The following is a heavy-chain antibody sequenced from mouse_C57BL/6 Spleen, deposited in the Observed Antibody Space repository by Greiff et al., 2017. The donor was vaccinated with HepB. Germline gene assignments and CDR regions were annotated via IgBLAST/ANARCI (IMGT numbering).Heavy chain of an antibody. CDR2: IYPGDGDT. D-gene: IGHD1-1*01. CDR1: GYAFSSSW. J-gene: IGHJ2*01. V-gene: IGHV1-82*01. Sequence: QVQLLQSGPELVKPGASVKISCKASGYAFSSSWMNWVKQRPGKGLEWIGRIYPGDGDTNYTGKFKGKTTLTADKSSSTAYMQLSSLTSEDSSVYFCARDYYGSLYYFDYWGQGTTLTVSS. CDR3: ARDYYGSLYYFDY.